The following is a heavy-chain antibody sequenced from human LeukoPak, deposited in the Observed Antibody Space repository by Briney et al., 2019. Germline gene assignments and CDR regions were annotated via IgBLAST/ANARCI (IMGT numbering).Heavy chain of an antibody. CDR3: AGVGALPYYYYGMDV. J-gene: IGHJ6*02. Sequence: PSETLSLTCTVSGGSISGYYWSWTRQPPRKGLEWIGFIYYGGSTNYNPSLKSRVTISVDTSKNQFSLKLSSVTAADTAVYYCAGVGALPYYYYGMDVWGQGTTVTVSS. CDR2: IYYGGST. CDR1: GGSISGYY. V-gene: IGHV4-59*01. D-gene: IGHD1-26*01.